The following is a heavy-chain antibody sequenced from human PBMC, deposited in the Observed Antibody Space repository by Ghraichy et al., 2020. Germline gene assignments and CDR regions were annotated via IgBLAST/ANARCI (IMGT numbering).Heavy chain of an antibody. V-gene: IGHV1-69*10. J-gene: IGHJ6*02. CDR3: ARVVVVVPAAEESAAYYYYYGMDV. CDR1: GGTFSSYA. Sequence: SVKVSCKASGGTFSSYAISWVRQAPGQGLEWMGGIIPIFGIANYAQKFQGRVTITADKSTSTAYMELSSLRSEDTAVYYCARVVVVVPAAEESAAYYYYYGMDVWGQGTTVTVSS. D-gene: IGHD2-2*01. CDR2: IIPIFGIA.